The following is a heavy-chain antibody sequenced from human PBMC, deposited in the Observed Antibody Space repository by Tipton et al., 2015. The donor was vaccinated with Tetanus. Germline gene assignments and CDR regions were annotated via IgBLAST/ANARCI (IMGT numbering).Heavy chain of an antibody. D-gene: IGHD6-6*01. V-gene: IGHV4-39*02. CDR1: GGSISDKKYY. CDR3: ARDQGGGRVVRLNWFDP. CDR2: IYFEGST. J-gene: IGHJ5*02. Sequence: SGGSISDKKYYWGWIRQPPGRGLEWIASIYFEGSTYYSPSLKSRVTIAVDRSQNVFSLNLTSVTAADTAVYYCARDQGGGRVVRLNWFDPWGQGTLVTISS.